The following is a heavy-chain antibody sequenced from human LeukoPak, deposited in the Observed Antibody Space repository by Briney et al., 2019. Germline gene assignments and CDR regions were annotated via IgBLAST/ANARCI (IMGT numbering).Heavy chain of an antibody. D-gene: IGHD3-9*01. J-gene: IGHJ4*02. Sequence: ASVKVSCKASGYTFTGYYMHWVRQAPGQGLEWMGWINPNSGGTNYAQKFQGRVTMTRDTSISTAYMELSRLRSDDTAVYYCARGEEYFDWLFGDSNRRFDYWGQGTLVTVPS. CDR2: INPNSGGT. CDR1: GYTFTGYY. V-gene: IGHV1-2*02. CDR3: ARGEEYFDWLFGDSNRRFDY.